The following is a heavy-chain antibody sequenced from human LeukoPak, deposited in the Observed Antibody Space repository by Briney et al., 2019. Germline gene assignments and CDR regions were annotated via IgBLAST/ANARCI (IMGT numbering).Heavy chain of an antibody. CDR2: INHSGST. V-gene: IGHV4-34*01. Sequence: PSETLSLTCAVYNGSFSGYYWSWIRQPPGKGLEWIGEINHSGSTHYNPSLKSRVIISVDTSKKQFSLKVRSVTAADTAVYYCARKEGGQLVNTRRWFDPWGQGTLVTVSS. CDR3: ARKEGGQLVNTRRWFDP. J-gene: IGHJ5*02. D-gene: IGHD6-13*01. CDR1: NGSFSGYY.